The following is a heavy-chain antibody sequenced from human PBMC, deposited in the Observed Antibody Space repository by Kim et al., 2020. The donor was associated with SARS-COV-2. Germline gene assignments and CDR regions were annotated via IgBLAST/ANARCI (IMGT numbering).Heavy chain of an antibody. D-gene: IGHD1-26*01. CDR3: AKITHCGNTSCAY. CDR2: ILGSGGA. CDR1: GFAFSTYP. V-gene: IGHV3-23*01. Sequence: GGSLRLSCAASGFAFSTYPMNWVRQAPGKGLEWVSTILGSGGAAYADSVKGRFTISRDNYRNTLYLQMNTLRAEDSAVFYCAKITHCGNTSCAYWGQGALVTVSS. J-gene: IGHJ4*02.